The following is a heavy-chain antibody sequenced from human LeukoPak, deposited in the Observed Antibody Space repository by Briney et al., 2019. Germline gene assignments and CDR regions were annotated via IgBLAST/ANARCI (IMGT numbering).Heavy chain of an antibody. J-gene: IGHJ6*02. V-gene: IGHV3-30-3*01. CDR3: AGSGSGYYGMDV. CDR2: ISYDGSNK. D-gene: IGHD3-10*01. Sequence: GGSLRLSCAASGFTFSSCAMHWVRQAPGKGLEWVAVISYDGSNKYYADSVKGRFTISRDNSKNTLYLQMNSLRAEDTAVYYCAGSGSGYYGMDVWGQGTTVTVSS. CDR1: GFTFSSCA.